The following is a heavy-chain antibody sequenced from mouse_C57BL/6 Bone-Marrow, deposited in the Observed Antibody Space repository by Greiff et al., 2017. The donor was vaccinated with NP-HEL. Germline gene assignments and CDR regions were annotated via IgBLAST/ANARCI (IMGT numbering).Heavy chain of an antibody. CDR1: GFTFSSYG. J-gene: IGHJ3*01. D-gene: IGHD2-4*01. CDR2: ISSGGSYT. CDR3: ASPYDYDVAWFAY. V-gene: IGHV5-6*01. Sequence: SGGDLVKPGGSLKLSCAASGFTFSSYGMSWVRQTPDKRLEWVATISSGGSYTYYPDSVKGRFTISRDNAKNTLYMQMSSLKSEDTAMYYCASPYDYDVAWFAYWGQGTLVTVSA.